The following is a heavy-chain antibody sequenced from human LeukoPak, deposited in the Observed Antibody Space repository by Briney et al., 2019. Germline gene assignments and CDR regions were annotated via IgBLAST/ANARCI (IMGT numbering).Heavy chain of an antibody. V-gene: IGHV4-61*02. Sequence: SQTLSLTCTVSGGSISSGSSCWSWIRQPAGKGREWIGRIYTSGSTNYNPSLKSRVTISIDTSKNQFSLKLSSVTAADTAVYYCARDSRDGLHYWGQGTLVTVSS. CDR2: IYTSGST. D-gene: IGHD5-24*01. CDR1: GGSISSGSSC. J-gene: IGHJ4*02. CDR3: ARDSRDGLHY.